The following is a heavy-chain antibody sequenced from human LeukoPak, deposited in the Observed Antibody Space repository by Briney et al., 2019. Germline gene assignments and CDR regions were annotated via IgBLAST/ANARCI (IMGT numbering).Heavy chain of an antibody. J-gene: IGHJ5*02. V-gene: IGHV4-4*02. CDR1: GGSISSSNW. D-gene: IGHD2-15*01. CDR2: IYHSGST. CDR3: ARGRGYCSGGSCYYNWFDP. Sequence: SETLSLTCAVSGGSISSSNWWSWIRQPPGKGLEWIGEIYHSGSTYYNPSLKSRVTISIDTSKNQFSLKLSSVTAADTAVYYCARGRGYCSGGSCYYNWFDPWGQGTLVTVSS.